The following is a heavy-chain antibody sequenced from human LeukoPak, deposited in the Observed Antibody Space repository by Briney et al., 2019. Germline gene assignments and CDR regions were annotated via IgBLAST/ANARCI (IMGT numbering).Heavy chain of an antibody. CDR3: AKDGCSGGSCYGRSALDI. CDR1: GFTLNDYA. Sequence: GGSLRLSCAASGFTLNDYAMHWVRQAPGKGLEWVSGISYNGGTIGFADSVKGRFTISRDNAKNSLYLQMNSLRAEDMALYYCAKDGCSGGSCYGRSALDIWGQGTMVTVSS. CDR2: ISYNGGTI. V-gene: IGHV3-9*03. J-gene: IGHJ3*02. D-gene: IGHD2-15*01.